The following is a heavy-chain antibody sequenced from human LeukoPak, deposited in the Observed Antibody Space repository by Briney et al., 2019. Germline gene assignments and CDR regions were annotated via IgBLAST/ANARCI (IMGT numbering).Heavy chain of an antibody. CDR3: ATLPD. V-gene: IGHV3-64*01. CDR2: ISSNGGST. D-gene: IGHD1-26*01. CDR1: GFTFSSYA. J-gene: IGHJ4*02. Sequence: GGSLRLSCAASGFTFSSYAMHWVRQAPGKGLEYVSAISSNGGSTYYANSVKGRFTISRENSKNTLYLQMGRLRAEDMAVYYCATLPDWGQGTLVTVSS.